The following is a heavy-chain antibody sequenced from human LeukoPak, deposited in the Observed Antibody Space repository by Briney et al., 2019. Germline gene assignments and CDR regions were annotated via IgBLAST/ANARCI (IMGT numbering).Heavy chain of an antibody. J-gene: IGHJ3*02. CDR3: AITNVPAGAFDI. Sequence: SVKVSCKASGYTFTYRYLHWVRQAPGQTLEWMGWITPFNGNTNYAQKFQDRVTITRDRSMSTAYMELSSLRSEDTAMYYCAITNVPAGAFDIWGQGTMVTVSS. CDR1: GYTFTYRY. CDR2: ITPFNGNT. D-gene: IGHD1-14*01. V-gene: IGHV1-45*02.